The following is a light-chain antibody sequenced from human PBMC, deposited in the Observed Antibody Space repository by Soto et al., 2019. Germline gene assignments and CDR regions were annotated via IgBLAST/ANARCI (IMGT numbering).Light chain of an antibody. Sequence: QSALTQPPSASGTPGQRVTISCSGSSSNIGSNTVIWYQQLPGTAPNLLIFGNNQRPSGVPDRFSGSKSGTSASLAISGLQSVDEADYYCATWDDNLSGYVFGTGTKV. CDR3: ATWDDNLSGYV. CDR1: SSNIGSNT. J-gene: IGLJ1*01. V-gene: IGLV1-44*01. CDR2: GNN.